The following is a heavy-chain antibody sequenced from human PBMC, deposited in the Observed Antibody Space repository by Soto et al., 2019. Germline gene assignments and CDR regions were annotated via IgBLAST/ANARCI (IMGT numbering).Heavy chain of an antibody. Sequence: GSLRLSCVGSGFTFSTYSMNWVRQAPGKGLEWVSSISSSSTYIYYADSVKGRFTISRDNSKNTLDLQMNSLRAEDTAVCYCARDDDYEANAFDYWGPGTLVTVSS. CDR2: ISSSSTYI. D-gene: IGHD3-22*01. V-gene: IGHV3-21*01. J-gene: IGHJ4*02. CDR1: GFTFSTYS. CDR3: ARDDDYEANAFDY.